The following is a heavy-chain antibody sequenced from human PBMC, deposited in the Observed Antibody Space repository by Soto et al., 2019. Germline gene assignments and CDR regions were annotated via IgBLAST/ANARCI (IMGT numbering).Heavy chain of an antibody. Sequence: GGSLRLSCAASGFTFSSYSMNWVRQAPGKGLEWVSSISSSSSYIYYADSVKGRFTISRDNAKNSLYLQMNSLRAEDTAVYYCARDPDFYSSSIDYWGQGTLVTVSS. V-gene: IGHV3-21*01. J-gene: IGHJ4*02. CDR2: ISSSSSYI. D-gene: IGHD6-13*01. CDR3: ARDPDFYSSSIDY. CDR1: GFTFSSYS.